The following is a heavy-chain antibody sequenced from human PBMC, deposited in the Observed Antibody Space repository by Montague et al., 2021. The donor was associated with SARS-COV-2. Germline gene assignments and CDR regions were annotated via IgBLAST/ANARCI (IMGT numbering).Heavy chain of an antibody. D-gene: IGHD2-2*01. V-gene: IGHV4-34*01. CDR1: GGSFSGYY. J-gene: IGHJ6*02. CDR2: INHGGST. CDR3: TREGYQVLWSDYYYYGMGV. Sequence: SETLSLTCAVYGGSFSGYYWSWIRQPPGKGLEWIGEINHGGSTNYNPSLKSRVTISVDTSKNQFSLKLSSVTAADTAVYYCTREGYQVLWSDYYYYGMGVWGQGTTVTVSS.